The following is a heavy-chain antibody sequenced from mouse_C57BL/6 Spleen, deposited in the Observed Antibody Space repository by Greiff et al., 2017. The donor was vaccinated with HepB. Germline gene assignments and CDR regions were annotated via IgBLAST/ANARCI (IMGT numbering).Heavy chain of an antibody. Sequence: VMLVESGPGLVQPSQSLSITCTVSGFSLTSYGVHWVRQSPGKGLEWLGVIWRGGSTDYNAAFMSRLSITKDNSKSQVFFKMNSLQADDTAIYYCAKNSATGGYYAMDYWGQGTSVTVSS. CDR3: AKNSATGGYYAMDY. CDR1: GFSLTSYG. CDR2: IWRGGST. D-gene: IGHD1-1*01. V-gene: IGHV2-5*01. J-gene: IGHJ4*01.